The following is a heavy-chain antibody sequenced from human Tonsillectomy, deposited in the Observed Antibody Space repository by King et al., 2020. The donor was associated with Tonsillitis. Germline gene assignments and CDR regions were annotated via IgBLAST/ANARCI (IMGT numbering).Heavy chain of an antibody. CDR2: IYYSGST. J-gene: IGHJ3*02. V-gene: IGHV4-39*07. Sequence: LQLQESGPGLVKPSETLSLTCTVSGGSISSSSYYWGWIRQPPGKGLEWIGSIYYSGSTYYNPSLKSRVTISVDTSKNQFSLKLSSVTAADTAVYYCARGDSYSGSTRGAFDIWGQGTMVTVSP. D-gene: IGHD1-26*01. CDR1: GGSISSSSYY. CDR3: ARGDSYSGSTRGAFDI.